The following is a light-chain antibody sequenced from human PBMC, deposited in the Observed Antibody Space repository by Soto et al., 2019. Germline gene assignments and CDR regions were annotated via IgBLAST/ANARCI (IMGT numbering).Light chain of an antibody. Sequence: DIHLTQSPSFLSASVGDRVTVTCRASQDISTYLAWFQQKPGKAPQLLVYPASTLQGGVPSRFSGRGSGTELSLTISSLQPEDFATYYCQQLRTYPYTFGQGTKLDIK. CDR2: PAS. CDR1: QDISTY. CDR3: QQLRTYPYT. V-gene: IGKV1-9*01. J-gene: IGKJ2*01.